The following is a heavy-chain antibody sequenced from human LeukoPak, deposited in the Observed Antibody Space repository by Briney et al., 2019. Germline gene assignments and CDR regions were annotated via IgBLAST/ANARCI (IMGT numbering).Heavy chain of an antibody. D-gene: IGHD3-3*01. V-gene: IGHV3-30*02. J-gene: IGHJ4*02. Sequence: GGSLRLSCAASRFTFSSYGMHWVRQAPGKGLEWVAYIQYDGSNEQYADSVKGRFSISRDSSKNILYLQMNSLRAEDTAVYYCAKGLNKLRLSLESGRYISSYDFYFDYWGQGTLVTVSS. CDR3: AKGLNKLRLSLESGRYISSYDFYFDY. CDR2: IQYDGSNE. CDR1: RFTFSSYG.